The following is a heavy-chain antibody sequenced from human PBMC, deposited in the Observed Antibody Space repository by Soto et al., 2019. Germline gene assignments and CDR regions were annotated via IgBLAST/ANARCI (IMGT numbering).Heavy chain of an antibody. Sequence: ASVKVSCKASGYTFTSYDINWVRQATGQGLEWMGWMNPNSGNTGYAQKLQGRVTMTRNTSISTAYMELSSLRSEDTAVYYCARRGATQYYYYGMDVWGQGTTVTVSS. CDR3: ARRGATQYYYYGMDV. V-gene: IGHV1-8*01. J-gene: IGHJ6*02. CDR2: MNPNSGNT. CDR1: GYTFTSYD. D-gene: IGHD1-26*01.